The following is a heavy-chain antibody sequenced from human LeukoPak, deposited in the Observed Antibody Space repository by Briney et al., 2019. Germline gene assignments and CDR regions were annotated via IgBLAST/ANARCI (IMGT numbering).Heavy chain of an antibody. Sequence: AGGSLRLSCAASGFTFSDYYMSWIRQAPGKGLEWVSYISSSGSNIYYADSVKGRFTISRDNTKNSLYLQMNSLRAEDTAVYYCARDVRGWGYFDYWGQGTLVTVSS. V-gene: IGHV3-11*01. CDR1: GFTFSDYY. J-gene: IGHJ4*02. CDR3: ARDVRGWGYFDY. CDR2: ISSSGSNI. D-gene: IGHD6-19*01.